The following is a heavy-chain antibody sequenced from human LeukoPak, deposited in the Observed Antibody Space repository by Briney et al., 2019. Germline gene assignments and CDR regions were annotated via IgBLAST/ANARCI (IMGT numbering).Heavy chain of an antibody. CDR3: ASRYCSGGSCRNDY. CDR1: GFTFSRYS. J-gene: IGHJ4*02. CDR2: VNSDGSGT. D-gene: IGHD2-15*01. Sequence: GGSLRLSCAASGFTFSRYSMHWVRQAPGKGMVWVSHVNSDGSGTDYADSVKGRFTISRDNAKNTLYLQMNSLRAEDTAVYYCASRYCSGGSCRNDYWGQGTLVTVSS. V-gene: IGHV3-74*01.